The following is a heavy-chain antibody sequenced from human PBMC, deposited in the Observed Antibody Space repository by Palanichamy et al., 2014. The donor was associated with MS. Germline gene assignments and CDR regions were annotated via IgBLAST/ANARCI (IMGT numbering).Heavy chain of an antibody. J-gene: IGHJ5*02. CDR2: ISSSSSYI. CDR1: GFTFSSYS. V-gene: IGHV3-21*01. Sequence: EVQLVEVWGRAWSSLGGPVRLSCAASGFTFSSYSMNWVRQAPGKGLEWVSSISSSSSYIYYADSVKGRFTISRDNAKNSLYLQMNSLRAEDTAVYYCARDDGGRAPRFDPWGQGTLVTVSS. CDR3: ARDDGGRAPRFDP.